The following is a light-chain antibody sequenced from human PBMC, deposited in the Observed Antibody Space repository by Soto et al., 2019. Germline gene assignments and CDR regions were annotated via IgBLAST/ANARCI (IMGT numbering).Light chain of an antibody. CDR3: QQSYSIPA. V-gene: IGKV1-39*01. Sequence: DIQMTQSPSSLSASVGDRVTITCRTSQTISTYLNWYQQRPGKAPKLLINTASSLESGVPSRLSGGGSGTYFTLTISSLQPEDSATYYCQQSYSIPAFGQGTRLEIK. CDR1: QTISTY. J-gene: IGKJ5*01. CDR2: TAS.